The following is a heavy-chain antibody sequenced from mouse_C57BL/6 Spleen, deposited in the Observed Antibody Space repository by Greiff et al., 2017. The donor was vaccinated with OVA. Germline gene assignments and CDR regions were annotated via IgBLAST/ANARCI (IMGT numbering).Heavy chain of an antibody. J-gene: IGHJ2*01. Sequence: QVQLQQPGTELVKPGASVKLSCKASGYTFTSYWMHWVKQRPGQGLEWIGNINPSNGGTNYNEKFKSKATLTVDKSSSTAYMQLSSLTSEVSSVYYCARITTVVAYFDYWGQGTTLTVSS. D-gene: IGHD1-1*01. CDR1: GYTFTSYW. V-gene: IGHV1-53*01. CDR2: INPSNGGT. CDR3: ARITTVVAYFDY.